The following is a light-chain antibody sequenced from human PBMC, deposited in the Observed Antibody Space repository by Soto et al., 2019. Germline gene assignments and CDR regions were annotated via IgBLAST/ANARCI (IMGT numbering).Light chain of an antibody. J-gene: IGKJ3*01. CDR3: QQAKTYPRT. CDR2: GAS. CDR1: QDISGY. V-gene: IGKV1-12*01. Sequence: DIQMTQSPSSVSASVGDRVTITCRTSQDISGYVLWFQQKPGKAPKLLISGASSLQSGVPSRFSGSGSETVFTLTISSLQVEDFATYYCQQAKTYPRTFGPGTRVDI.